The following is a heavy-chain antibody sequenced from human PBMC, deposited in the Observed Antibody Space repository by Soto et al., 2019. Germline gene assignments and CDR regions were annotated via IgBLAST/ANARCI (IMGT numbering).Heavy chain of an antibody. Sequence: SETLSLTCAVYGGSFSGYYWSWIRQPPGKGLEWIGEINHSGSTNYNPSLKSRVTISVDTSKNQFSLKLSSVTAADTAVYYCARDWFDPWGQGTLVTVSS. CDR3: ARDWFDP. CDR2: INHSGST. J-gene: IGHJ5*02. V-gene: IGHV4-34*01. CDR1: GGSFSGYY.